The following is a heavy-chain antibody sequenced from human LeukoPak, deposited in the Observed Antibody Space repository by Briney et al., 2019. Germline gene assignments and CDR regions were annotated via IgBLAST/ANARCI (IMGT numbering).Heavy chain of an antibody. CDR2: MNPNSGNT. CDR1: GYTFTSYD. D-gene: IGHD3-22*01. CDR3: ARRIIPYYYDSSGFDY. V-gene: IGHV1-8*03. J-gene: IGHJ4*02. Sequence: ASVKVSCKASGYTFTSYDINWVRQATGQGLEWMGWMNPNSGNTGYAQKFQGRVTITRSTSISTAYMELSSLRSEDTAVYYCARRIIPYYYDSSGFDYWGQGTLVTVSS.